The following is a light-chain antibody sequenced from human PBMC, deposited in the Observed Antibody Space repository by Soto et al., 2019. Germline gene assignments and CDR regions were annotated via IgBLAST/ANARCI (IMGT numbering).Light chain of an antibody. Sequence: QAVLTQPASVSGSPGQSITISCTGTSSDVGGYTYVSWYQQHPGKAPKLMLYEVSNRPSGVSNRFAGSKSGNTASLTIYGLQAEDGADYYCSSYTSSSTLVFGTGTKVTVL. V-gene: IGLV2-14*01. CDR1: SSDVGGYTY. CDR2: EVS. CDR3: SSYTSSSTLV. J-gene: IGLJ1*01.